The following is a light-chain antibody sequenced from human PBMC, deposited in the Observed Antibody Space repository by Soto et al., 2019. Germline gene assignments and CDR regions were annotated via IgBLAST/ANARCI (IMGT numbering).Light chain of an antibody. CDR3: QQFRNWPWT. V-gene: IGKV3D-15*01. CDR2: GAS. J-gene: IGKJ1*01. CDR1: QSISIN. Sequence: VLTKSPGTLSFSQGDRVTLSCRASQSISINLAWYQHKPGQAPRLLIHGASTRATGIPARISGSGSGTEFTLTISSLQSEDFAVYYCQQFRNWPWTFGQGTKVDIK.